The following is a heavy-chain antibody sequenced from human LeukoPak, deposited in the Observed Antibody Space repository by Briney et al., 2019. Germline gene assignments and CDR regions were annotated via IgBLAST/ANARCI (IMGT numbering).Heavy chain of an antibody. CDR3: ARDRRITMIVVVIGNWFDP. CDR2: IYYSGST. Sequence: PSETLSLTCTVSGGSISSSSYYWGWIRQPPGKGLEWIGSIYYSGSTYYNPSLKSRVTISVDTSKNQFSLKLSSVTAADTAVYYCARDRRITMIVVVIGNWFDPWGQGTLVTVSS. D-gene: IGHD3-22*01. CDR1: GGSISSSSYY. J-gene: IGHJ5*02. V-gene: IGHV4-39*07.